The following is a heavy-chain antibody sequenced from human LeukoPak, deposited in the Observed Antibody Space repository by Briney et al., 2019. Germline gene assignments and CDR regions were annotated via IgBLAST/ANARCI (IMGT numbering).Heavy chain of an antibody. CDR2: IWRYGSYK. V-gene: IGHV3-33*01. CDR3: ARAVGPFDY. J-gene: IGHJ4*02. CDR1: GFTFSTYG. D-gene: IGHD3-16*01. Sequence: GGSLRLSCAPSGFTFSTYGIHWVRQAPGKGLEWVAAIWRYGSYKSYADSVKGRFTISRDNSKNTVYLQMNTLRDEDTAVYYCARAVGPFDYWGQGTLVTVSS.